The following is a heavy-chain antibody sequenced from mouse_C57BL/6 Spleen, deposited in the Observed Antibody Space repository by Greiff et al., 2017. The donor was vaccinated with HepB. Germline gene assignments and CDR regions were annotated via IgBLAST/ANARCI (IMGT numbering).Heavy chain of an antibody. V-gene: IGHV1-55*01. CDR2: IYPGSGST. D-gene: IGHD1-1*01. J-gene: IGHJ1*03. CDR1: GYTFTSYW. Sequence: QVQLQQPGAELVKPGASVKMSCKASGYTFTSYWITWVKQRPGQGLEWIGDIYPGSGSTNYNEKFKSKATLTVDTSSSTAYMQLSSLTSEDSAVYYSARSETTVVGWYFDVWGTGTTVTVSS. CDR3: ARSETTVVGWYFDV.